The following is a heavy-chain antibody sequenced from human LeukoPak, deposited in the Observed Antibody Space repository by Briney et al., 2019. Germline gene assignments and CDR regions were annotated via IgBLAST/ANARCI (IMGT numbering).Heavy chain of an antibody. CDR3: ARGGVALSYYGMDV. V-gene: IGHV1-2*02. Sequence: ASVKVSCKASGYTFTGYYMHWVRQAPGQGLEWMGWINPNSGGTNYAQKFQGRVTMTRDTSISTAYMELSRLGSDDTAIYYCARGGVALSYYGMDVWGQGTTVTVSS. D-gene: IGHD2-8*01. J-gene: IGHJ6*02. CDR2: INPNSGGT. CDR1: GYTFTGYY.